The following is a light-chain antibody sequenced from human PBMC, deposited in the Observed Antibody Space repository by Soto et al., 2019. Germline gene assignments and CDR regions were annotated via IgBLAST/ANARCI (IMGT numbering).Light chain of an antibody. CDR2: KAS. Sequence: DIQMTQSPSTLSASVGDRVTITCRASQSISNWLAWYQQKPGKAPKLLIYKASSSESGVPSRFSGSGSGTEFTLTISRLQPDDFATYYCQQYNSTFGQGTKVDIK. CDR3: QQYNST. V-gene: IGKV1-5*03. CDR1: QSISNW. J-gene: IGKJ1*01.